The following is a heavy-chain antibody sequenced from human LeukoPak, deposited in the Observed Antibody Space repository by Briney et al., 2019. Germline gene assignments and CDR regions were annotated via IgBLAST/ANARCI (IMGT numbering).Heavy chain of an antibody. CDR2: IYNGGST. CDR1: GFTFSQNY. CDR3: ARADQCLAFDY. J-gene: IGHJ4*02. V-gene: IGHV3-66*01. D-gene: IGHD3-16*01. Sequence: LTGGSLRLSCAASGFTFSQNYIAGVRQAPGKGLEWVSVIYNGGSTNYGDSVKDRFTISRDNSKNTLHLQMNRLRAEDTALYYCARADQCLAFDYGVQGEVVTVSS.